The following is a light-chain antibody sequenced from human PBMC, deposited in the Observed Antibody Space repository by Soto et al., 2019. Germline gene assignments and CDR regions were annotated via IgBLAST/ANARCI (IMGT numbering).Light chain of an antibody. Sequence: EIVMTQSPATLSVSPGERATLSCRASQRVSSNLAWYQQKPGQAPRLLIYGASTRATGIPARFSGSGSGTEFTLTISSLQSEDVAVYYCQQYNNWPPYTCGQGTKLEIK. CDR3: QQYNNWPPYT. CDR1: QRVSSN. J-gene: IGKJ2*01. CDR2: GAS. V-gene: IGKV3-15*01.